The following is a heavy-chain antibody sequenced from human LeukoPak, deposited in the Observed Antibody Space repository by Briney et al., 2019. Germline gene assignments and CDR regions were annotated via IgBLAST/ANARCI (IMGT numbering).Heavy chain of an antibody. CDR3: ARDQDYYGSGSYHRLDTTGLDY. Sequence: SVKVSCKASGGTFSSYAISWVRQAPGQGLEWMGGIIPIFGTANYAQKFQGRVTITADESTSTAYMELSSLRSEDTAVYYCARDQDYYGSGSYHRLDTTGLDYWGQGTLVTVSS. CDR2: IIPIFGTA. D-gene: IGHD3-10*01. CDR1: GGTFSSYA. J-gene: IGHJ4*02. V-gene: IGHV1-69*13.